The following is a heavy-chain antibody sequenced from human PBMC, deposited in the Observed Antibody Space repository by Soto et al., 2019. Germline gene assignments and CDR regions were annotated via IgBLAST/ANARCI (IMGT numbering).Heavy chain of an antibody. CDR1: GFTFITYA. D-gene: IGHD3-3*01. CDR3: AKNGDFWSWGMDV. Sequence: PGWSLRLSCAASGFTFITYAMTWVRQAPGKGLEWVAIISSSGDGTYYVDSVKGRFTISRDNSRNTLNLQMNSLRAEDMAVYYCAKNGDFWSWGMDVWGQGTTVTVSS. V-gene: IGHV3-23*01. CDR2: ISSSGDGT. J-gene: IGHJ6*02.